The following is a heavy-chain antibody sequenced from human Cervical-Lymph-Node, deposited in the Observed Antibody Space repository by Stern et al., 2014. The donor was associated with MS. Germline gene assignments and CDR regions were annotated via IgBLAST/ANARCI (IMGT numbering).Heavy chain of an antibody. Sequence: VQLVQSGGGLVQPGRSLRLSCVASGFNFHEYKMHLVRQAPGKGLESVSCISWNSDNIGYAASVKGRFTITRDNAKNSLYLQMNSLRAEDTALYYCASNPFSYYGLDVWGQGTTVTVSS. CDR1: GFNFHEYK. J-gene: IGHJ6*02. CDR3: ASNPFSYYGLDV. CDR2: ISWNSDNI. V-gene: IGHV3-9*01. D-gene: IGHD1-14*01.